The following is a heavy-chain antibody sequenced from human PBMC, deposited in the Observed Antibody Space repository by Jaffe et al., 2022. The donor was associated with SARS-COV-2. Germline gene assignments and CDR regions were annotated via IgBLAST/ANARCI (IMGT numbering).Heavy chain of an antibody. D-gene: IGHD3-22*01. Sequence: QITLKESGPTLVKPTQTLTLTCTFSGFSLSTSGVGVGWIRQPPGKALEWLALIYWDDDKRYSPSLKSRLTITKDTSKNQVVLTMTNMDPVDTATYYCARAGYYYDSSGYYSPGFDYWGQGTLVTVSS. CDR1: GFSLSTSGVG. V-gene: IGHV2-5*02. J-gene: IGHJ4*02. CDR2: IYWDDDK. CDR3: ARAGYYYDSSGYYSPGFDY.